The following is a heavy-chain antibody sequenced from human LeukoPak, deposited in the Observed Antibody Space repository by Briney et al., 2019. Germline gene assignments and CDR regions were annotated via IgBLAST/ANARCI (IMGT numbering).Heavy chain of an antibody. V-gene: IGHV3-30*02. CDR1: GFTFSSYG. CDR3: ATEGSSGYGPNNWLDP. J-gene: IGHJ5*02. CDR2: IQYDGSNK. Sequence: GGSLRLSCAASGFTFSSYGMHWVRQAPGKGLEWVAFIQYDGSNKYYADSVKGRFTISRDSSENTLYLQMNSLRAEDTAVYYCATEGSSGYGPNNWLDPWGQGTLVTVSS. D-gene: IGHD3-22*01.